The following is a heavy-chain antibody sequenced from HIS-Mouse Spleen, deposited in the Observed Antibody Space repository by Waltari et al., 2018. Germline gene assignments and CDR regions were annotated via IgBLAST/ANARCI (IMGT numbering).Heavy chain of an antibody. J-gene: IGHJ2*01. Sequence: QLQLQESGPGLVKLSEPLSLPCPVLGCSNSSSSYYWGWIRQPPGKRLEWIGSIYYSGSTYYNPSLKSRVTISVDTSKNQFSLKLSSVTAADTAVYYCAREIPYSSSWYDWYFDLWGRGTLVTVSS. CDR3: AREIPYSSSWYDWYFDL. D-gene: IGHD6-13*01. CDR2: IYYSGST. CDR1: GCSNSSSSYY. V-gene: IGHV4-39*07.